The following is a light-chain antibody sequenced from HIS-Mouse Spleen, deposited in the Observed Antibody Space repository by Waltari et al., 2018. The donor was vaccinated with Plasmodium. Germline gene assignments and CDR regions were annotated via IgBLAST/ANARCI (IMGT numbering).Light chain of an antibody. CDR3: AAWDDSLNGVV. V-gene: IGLV1-44*01. CDR2: SNN. CDR1: ISSIGSNT. J-gene: IGLJ2*01. Sequence: QSVLTQPPSASGTPGQRVTISCSGSISSIGSNTVNWYQQLTGTAPKPLNYSNNPRPSGVPSRFSGSKPGTAASLAISGLQSEDEADYYGAAWDDSLNGVVFAGGTKLTVL.